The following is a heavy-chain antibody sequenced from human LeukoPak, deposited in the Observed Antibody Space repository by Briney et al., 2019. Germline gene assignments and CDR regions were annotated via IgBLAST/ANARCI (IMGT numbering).Heavy chain of an antibody. CDR3: ARGVGSGWYPGY. CDR1: GGSFSGYY. J-gene: IGHJ4*02. V-gene: IGHV4-34*01. Sequence: PSETLSLTCAVYGGSFSGYYWSWIRQPPGKGLEWIGEINHSGSTNYNPSLKSRVTISVDTSKNQFSLKLSSVTAADTAVYYCARGVGSGWYPGYWGQGTLVTVSS. D-gene: IGHD6-19*01. CDR2: INHSGST.